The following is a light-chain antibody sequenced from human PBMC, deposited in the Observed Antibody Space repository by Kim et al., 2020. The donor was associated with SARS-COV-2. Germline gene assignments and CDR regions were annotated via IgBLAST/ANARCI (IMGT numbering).Light chain of an antibody. V-gene: IGKV3-20*01. CDR1: QSVSSSY. CDR2: GAS. Sequence: LSLSPGERATLSCRASQSVSSSYLAWYQQKPGQAPRLLIYGASSRATGIPDRFSGSGSGTDFTLTISRLEPEDFAVYYCQQYGRTFGQGTKVDIK. J-gene: IGKJ1*01. CDR3: QQYGRT.